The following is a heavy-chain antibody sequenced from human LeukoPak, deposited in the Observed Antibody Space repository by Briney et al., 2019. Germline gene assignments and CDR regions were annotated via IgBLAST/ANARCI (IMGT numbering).Heavy chain of an antibody. J-gene: IGHJ4*02. CDR3: ARIWSSSGWYESDY. CDR2: ISSSSSTI. D-gene: IGHD6-19*01. V-gene: IGHV3-48*02. CDR1: RFTFSIYS. Sequence: PGGSLRLSCAASRFTFSIYSMNGVRQAPGKGPEWVSYISSSSSTIYYADSVKGRFTISRDNAKNSLYLQMNSLRDEDTAVYSGARIWSSSGWYESDYWGQGTLVTVSS.